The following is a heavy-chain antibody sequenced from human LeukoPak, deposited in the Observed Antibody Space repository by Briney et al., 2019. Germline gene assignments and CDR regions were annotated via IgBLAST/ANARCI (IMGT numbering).Heavy chain of an antibody. V-gene: IGHV3-7*01. J-gene: IGHJ4*02. CDR3: ARARGYSGYDVFDY. Sequence: GGSLRLSCAASGFTFSSYWMSWVRQAPGKGLEWVANIKQDGSEKYYVDSVEGRFTISRDNAKNSLYLQMNSLRAEDTAVYYCARARGYSGYDVFDYWGQGTLVTVSS. D-gene: IGHD5-12*01. CDR2: IKQDGSEK. CDR1: GFTFSSYW.